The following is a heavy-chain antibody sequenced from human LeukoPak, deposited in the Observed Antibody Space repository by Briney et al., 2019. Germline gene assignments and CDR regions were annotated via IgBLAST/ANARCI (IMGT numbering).Heavy chain of an antibody. D-gene: IGHD3-22*01. J-gene: IGHJ4*02. CDR3: ARGRGLFTAYYFDY. V-gene: IGHV4-30-4*01. CDR2: IYYSRST. Sequence: SETLSLTCTVSGGSISSGDYYWSWIRQPPGKGLEWIWYIYYSRSTYYNPSLKSRLTISVDTSKNRFSLKLSSVTAAETAVYYCARGRGLFTAYYFDYWGQGTLVTVSS. CDR1: GGSISSGDYY.